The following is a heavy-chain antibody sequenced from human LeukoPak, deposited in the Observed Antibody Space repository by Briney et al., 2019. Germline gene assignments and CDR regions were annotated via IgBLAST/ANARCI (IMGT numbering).Heavy chain of an antibody. V-gene: IGHV3-30*04. CDR3: ARSDCSSTSCYVRDLDY. Sequence: GRSLRLSCAASGFTFSSNAMHWVRQAPGKGLAWVAVISYDGSNKYYADSVKGRFTIPRDNSKNTLYLQMNSLRAEDTAVYYCARSDCSSTSCYVRDLDYWGQGTLVTVSS. J-gene: IGHJ4*02. CDR2: ISYDGSNK. D-gene: IGHD2-2*01. CDR1: GFTFSSNA.